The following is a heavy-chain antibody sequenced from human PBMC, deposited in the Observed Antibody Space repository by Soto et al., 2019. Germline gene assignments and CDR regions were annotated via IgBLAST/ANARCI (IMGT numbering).Heavy chain of an antibody. CDR3: ARYYVIEYSSGWLVY. V-gene: IGHV4-31*03. CDR1: GVSIISGGYY. Sequence: SATLSLTCTVSGVSIISGGYYWILIRQHPGKGLEWIGYIYYSGSTHYNPSLKSRVTISVDTSKNQFSLKLSSVTAADTAVYYCARYYVIEYSSGWLVYWCQGTLVTVFS. J-gene: IGHJ4*02. D-gene: IGHD6-13*01. CDR2: IYYSGST.